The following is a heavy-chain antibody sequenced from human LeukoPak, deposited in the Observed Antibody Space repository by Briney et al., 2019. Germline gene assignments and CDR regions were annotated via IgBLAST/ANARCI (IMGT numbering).Heavy chain of an antibody. V-gene: IGHV4-39*07. CDR3: ARETYYYDSSGYYG. CDR2: IYYSGST. J-gene: IGHJ4*02. Sequence: PSETLSLICTVSGGSIGSSNYYWGWMRQPPEKGLEWIGSIYYSGSTYYNPSLKSRVTISVDTTKNQFSLKLSSVTAADTAVYYCARETYYYDSSGYYGWGQGTLVTVSS. D-gene: IGHD3-22*01. CDR1: GGSIGSSNYY.